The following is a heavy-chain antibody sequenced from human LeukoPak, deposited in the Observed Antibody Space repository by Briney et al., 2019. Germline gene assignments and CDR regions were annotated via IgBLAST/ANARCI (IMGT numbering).Heavy chain of an antibody. D-gene: IGHD3-10*01. Sequence: PGGSLRLSCAASGFTFSSYGMHWVRQAPGKGLEWVAFIRYDGSNKYYADSVKGRFTISRDNSKNTLYLQTNSLRAEDTAVYYCASGSRFRWFGDRSSAYFDYWGQGTLVTVSS. J-gene: IGHJ4*02. CDR2: IRYDGSNK. CDR3: ASGSRFRWFGDRSSAYFDY. CDR1: GFTFSSYG. V-gene: IGHV3-30*02.